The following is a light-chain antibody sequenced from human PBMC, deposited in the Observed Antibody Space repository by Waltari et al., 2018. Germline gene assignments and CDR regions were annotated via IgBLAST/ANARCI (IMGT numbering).Light chain of an antibody. CDR2: QDS. CDR1: KLGDNY. V-gene: IGLV3-1*01. J-gene: IGLJ1*01. Sequence: SYEPTQPPSVSVSPGQTASITCSGHKLGDNYACWYQQKPGQSPVLVIYQDSKRPSGIPERFSGSISGNTSTLTISGTQAMDEADYYCQAWDSSTALYVFGTGTKVTVL. CDR3: QAWDSSTALYV.